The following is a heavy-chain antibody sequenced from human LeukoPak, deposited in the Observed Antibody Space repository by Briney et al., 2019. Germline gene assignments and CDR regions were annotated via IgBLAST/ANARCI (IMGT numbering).Heavy chain of an antibody. CDR3: ARNFYCGGDCAISYFDY. V-gene: IGHV3-48*01. CDR1: GFAISDYS. J-gene: IGHJ4*02. D-gene: IGHD2-21*02. CDR2: ISSSSNKV. Sequence: PGRSLRVSCAASGFAISDYSMNWVRQVPGKGLEWVSYISSSSNKVYYADSVKGRFTISRDNAKNSLFLQMNSLRADDTAVYYCARNFYCGGDCAISYFDYWGQGTLVTVSS.